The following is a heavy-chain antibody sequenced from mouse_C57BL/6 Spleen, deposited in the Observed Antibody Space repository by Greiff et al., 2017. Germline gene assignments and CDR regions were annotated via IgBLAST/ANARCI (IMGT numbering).Heavy chain of an antibody. CDR3: ARYGSKDWYFDV. CDR2: ISDGGSYT. V-gene: IGHV5-4*03. CDR1: GFTFSSYA. D-gene: IGHD1-1*01. Sequence: EVKLMESGGGLVKPGGSLKLSCAASGFTFSSYAMSWVRQTPEKRLEWVATISDGGSYTYYPDNVKGRFTISRDNAKNNLYLQMSHLKSEDTAMYYCARYGSKDWYFDVWGTGTTVTVSA. J-gene: IGHJ1*03.